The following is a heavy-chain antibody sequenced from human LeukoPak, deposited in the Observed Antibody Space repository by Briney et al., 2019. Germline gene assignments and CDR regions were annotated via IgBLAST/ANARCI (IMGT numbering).Heavy chain of an antibody. Sequence: KPGGSLRLSCAASGFTFSKAWMSWVRQAPGKGLEWIGSIYYSGSTYYNPSLKSRVTISVDTSNNQFSLKLSSVTAADTAVYYCARRGTVTTERFDYWGQGALVTVSS. J-gene: IGHJ4*02. CDR3: ARRGTVTTERFDY. CDR2: IYYSGST. D-gene: IGHD4-11*01. CDR1: GFTFSKAW. V-gene: IGHV4-39*01.